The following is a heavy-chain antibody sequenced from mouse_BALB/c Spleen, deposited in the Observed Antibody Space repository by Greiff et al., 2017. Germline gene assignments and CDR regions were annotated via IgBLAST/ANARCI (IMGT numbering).Heavy chain of an antibody. CDR3: AKSYDYSYAMDY. J-gene: IGHJ4*01. CDR2: IWRGGST. D-gene: IGHD2-4*01. Sequence: VQLQESGPSLVQPSQSLSITCTVSGFSLTSYGVHWVRQSPGKGLEWLGVIWRGGSTDYNAAFMSRLSITKDNSKSQVFFKMNSLQADDTAIYYCAKSYDYSYAMDYWGQGTSVTVSS. CDR1: GFSLTSYG. V-gene: IGHV2-5-1*01.